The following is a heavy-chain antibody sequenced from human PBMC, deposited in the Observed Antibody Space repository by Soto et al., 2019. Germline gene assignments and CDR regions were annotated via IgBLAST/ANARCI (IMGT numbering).Heavy chain of an antibody. CDR2: IWYDGRNK. Sequence: QVQLVESGGGVVQPGRSLRLSCAASGFTFSTYGMHWVRQAPGKGLEWVAVIWYDGRNKYYADSVKGRFTISRDNSKNTLYLQMNSLRVEDTAVYYCARDDFWSGYSFDYWGQGTLVTVSS. J-gene: IGHJ4*02. D-gene: IGHD3-3*01. V-gene: IGHV3-33*01. CDR3: ARDDFWSGYSFDY. CDR1: GFTFSTYG.